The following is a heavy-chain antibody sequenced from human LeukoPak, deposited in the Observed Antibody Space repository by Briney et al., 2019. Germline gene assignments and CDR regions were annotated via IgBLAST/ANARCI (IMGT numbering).Heavy chain of an antibody. CDR3: ARVNLGYCSSTSCSRFDY. CDR2: ISAYNGNT. CDR1: GYTFTSYG. J-gene: IGHJ4*02. Sequence: GASVKVSCKASGYTFTSYGISWVRQAPGQGLEWMGWISAYNGNTNYAQKLQGRVTMTTDTSTSTAYMELRSLRSDDTAVYYCARVNLGYCSSTSCSRFDYWGQGTLVTVSS. D-gene: IGHD2-2*01. V-gene: IGHV1-18*01.